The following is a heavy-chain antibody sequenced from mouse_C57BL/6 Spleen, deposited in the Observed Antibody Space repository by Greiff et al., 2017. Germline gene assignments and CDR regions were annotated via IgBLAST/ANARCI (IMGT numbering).Heavy chain of an antibody. V-gene: IGHV1-72*01. J-gene: IGHJ2*01. CDR1: GYTFTSYW. D-gene: IGHD1-1*01. CDR2: IDPNSGGT. Sequence: QVQLQQPGAELVKPGASVKLSCKASGYTFTSYWMHWVKQRPGRGLEWIGRIDPNSGGTKYNEQFKSKATLTVDKPSSTAYMQLSSLTSEDSAVYYCASAFITTVVAPFDYWGQGTTLTVSS. CDR3: ASAFITTVVAPFDY.